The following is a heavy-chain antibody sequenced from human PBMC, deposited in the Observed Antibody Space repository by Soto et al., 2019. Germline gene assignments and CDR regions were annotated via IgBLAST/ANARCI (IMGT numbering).Heavy chain of an antibody. D-gene: IGHD3-16*01. V-gene: IGHV4-34*01. J-gene: IGHJ4*02. CDR1: GGSFSGYY. Sequence: PSETLSLTWAVYGGSFSGYYWSWIRQPPGKGLEWIGEINHSGSTNYNPSLKSRVTISVDTSKNQFSLKLSSVTAAATAVYYCARAQLSDYVWGSYPYHFDYWGQGTVVTASS. CDR3: ARAQLSDYVWGSYPYHFDY. CDR2: INHSGST.